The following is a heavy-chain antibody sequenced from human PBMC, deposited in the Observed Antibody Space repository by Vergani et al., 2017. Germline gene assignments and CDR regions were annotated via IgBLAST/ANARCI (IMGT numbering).Heavy chain of an antibody. V-gene: IGHV5-51*01. CDR1: GYSFTSYW. CDR2: IYPGDSDT. D-gene: IGHD2-2*01. CDR3: ARVPVVVVVPAATLRSYWYFDL. J-gene: IGHJ2*01. Sequence: EVQLVQSGAEVKKPGESLKISCKGSGYSFTSYWIGWVRQMPGKGLEWMGIIYPGDSDTRYSPSFQGPVTISADKSIRTAYLQWSSLKASDTAMCYCARVPVVVVVPAATLRSYWYFDLWGRGTLVTVSS.